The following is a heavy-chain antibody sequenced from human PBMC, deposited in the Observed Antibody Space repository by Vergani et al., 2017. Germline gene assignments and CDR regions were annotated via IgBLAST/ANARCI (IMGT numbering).Heavy chain of an antibody. J-gene: IGHJ4*02. Sequence: EVQLLESGGGLVQPGGSLRLSCAASGFTFSSYAMSWVRQAPGKGLEWVSAISGSGGSTYYADSVKGRFTISRDNSKNTLYLQMNSLRAEDTAVYYCATVQGEDYYGSGSYRLGFDYWGQGTLVTVSS. CDR3: ATVQGEDYYGSGSYRLGFDY. V-gene: IGHV3-23*01. D-gene: IGHD3-10*01. CDR1: GFTFSSYA. CDR2: ISGSGGST.